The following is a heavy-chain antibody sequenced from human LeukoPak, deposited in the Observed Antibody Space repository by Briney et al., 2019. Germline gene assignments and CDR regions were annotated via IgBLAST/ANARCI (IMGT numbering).Heavy chain of an antibody. CDR1: GFTFSNAW. CDR3: TTVPTYYYGSGSRWAFDI. Sequence: GGSLRLSCAASGFTFSNAWMSWVRQAPGKGLEWVGRIKSKTDGGTTDYAAPVKGRFTISRDDSKNTLYLQMNSLKTEDTAVYYCTTVPTYYYGSGSRWAFDIWGQGTMVTVSS. CDR2: IKSKTDGGTT. V-gene: IGHV3-15*01. J-gene: IGHJ3*02. D-gene: IGHD3-10*01.